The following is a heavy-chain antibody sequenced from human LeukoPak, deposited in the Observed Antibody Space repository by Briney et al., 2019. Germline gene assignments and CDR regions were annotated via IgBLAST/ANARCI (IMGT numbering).Heavy chain of an antibody. CDR2: ISYDGGNK. D-gene: IGHD5-18*01. V-gene: IGHV3-30*04. CDR1: GFTFSSYA. J-gene: IGHJ3*02. CDR3: ARDWRGYSYAGAFDI. Sequence: PGGSLRLSCAASGFTFSSYAMHWVRQAPGKGLEWVAVISYDGGNKYYADSVKGRFTISRDNSKNTLYLQMNSLRAEDTAVYYCARDWRGYSYAGAFDIWGQGTMVTVSS.